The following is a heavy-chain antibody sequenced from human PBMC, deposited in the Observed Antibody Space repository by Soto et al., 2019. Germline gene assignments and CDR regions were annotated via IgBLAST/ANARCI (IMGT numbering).Heavy chain of an antibody. CDR3: ARYYRDSSGYYASGLLWY. CDR2: IYHSGST. D-gene: IGHD3-22*01. Sequence: SETLSLTCAVSGGSISSSNWWSWVRQPPGKGLEWIGEIYHSGSTNYNPSLKSRVTISVNKSKNQFSLKLSSVTAADTAVYYCARYYRDSSGYYASGLLWYWGQGTLVTVSS. CDR1: GGSISSSNW. J-gene: IGHJ4*02. V-gene: IGHV4-4*02.